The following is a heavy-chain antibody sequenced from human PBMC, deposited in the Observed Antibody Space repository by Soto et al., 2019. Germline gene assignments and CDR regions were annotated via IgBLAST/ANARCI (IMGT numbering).Heavy chain of an antibody. V-gene: IGHV3-23*01. CDR1: GFTFSSYA. CDR3: AKGDLWFGGPTRYNWFDP. CDR2: ISGSGGST. Sequence: GSLRLSCAASGFTFSSYAMSWVRQAPGKGLEWVSAISGSGGSTYYADSVKGRFTISRDNSKNTLYLQMNSLRAEDTAVYYCAKGDLWFGGPTRYNWFDPWGQGTLVTVSS. J-gene: IGHJ5*02. D-gene: IGHD3-10*01.